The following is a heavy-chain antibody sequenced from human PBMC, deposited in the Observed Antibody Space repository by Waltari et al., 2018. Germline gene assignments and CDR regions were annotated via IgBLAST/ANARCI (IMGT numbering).Heavy chain of an antibody. CDR2: INPNSGGT. Sequence: QVQLVQSGAEVKKPGASAKVSCKASGYTFTGYYMHWVRQAPGQGLEWMGRINPNSGGTNYAQKFQGRVTMTRDTSISTAYMELSRLRSDDTAVYYCARDLSGDRLGFDPWGQGTLVTVSS. J-gene: IGHJ5*02. CDR3: ARDLSGDRLGFDP. D-gene: IGHD7-27*01. V-gene: IGHV1-2*06. CDR1: GYTFTGYY.